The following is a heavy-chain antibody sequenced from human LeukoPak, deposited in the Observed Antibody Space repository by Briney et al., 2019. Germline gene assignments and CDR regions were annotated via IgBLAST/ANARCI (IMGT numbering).Heavy chain of an antibody. J-gene: IGHJ3*02. V-gene: IGHV1-8*01. CDR1: GYTFTSYD. Sequence: ASVKVSCKASGYTFTSYDINWVRQATGQGLEWMGWMNPNSGNTGYAQKFQGRVTMTRNTSISTAYMELSSLRSEDTAVYYCASRPGIAATWDPVSDAFDIWGQGTMVTVSS. CDR3: ASRPGIAATWDPVSDAFDI. D-gene: IGHD6-13*01. CDR2: MNPNSGNT.